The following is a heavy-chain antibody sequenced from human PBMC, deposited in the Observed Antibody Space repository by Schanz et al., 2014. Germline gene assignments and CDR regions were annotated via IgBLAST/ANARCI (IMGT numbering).Heavy chain of an antibody. CDR1: GFAVDNYY. J-gene: IGHJ4*02. CDR3: ARLDPYCRSGTCSRAFDF. V-gene: IGHV3-66*02. Sequence: VQLVESGGGVVQPGRSLRLSCAASGFAVDNYYMSCVRQAPGRGLEWVSIIFTDGRTYYADSVKGRFTISRDSSKNTLFLQMNSLRTEDTAVYYCARLDPYCRSGTCSRAFDFWGQGTLVTVSS. D-gene: IGHD2-15*01. CDR2: IFTDGRT.